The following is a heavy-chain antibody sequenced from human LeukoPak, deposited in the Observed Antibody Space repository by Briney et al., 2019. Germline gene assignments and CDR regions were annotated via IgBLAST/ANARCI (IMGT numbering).Heavy chain of an antibody. CDR1: GFTFSSYA. V-gene: IGHV3-23*01. J-gene: IGHJ4*02. D-gene: IGHD5-12*01. Sequence: GGSLRLSCAAAGFTFSSYAMNWVRQAPGKGLEWVSAISGGGGTTYYADSVKGRFTISRDNSKNTLFLQMNSLRAEDTAVYYCAKDREGLSSGYDLEYFDYWGQGTLVTVSS. CDR3: AKDREGLSSGYDLEYFDY. CDR2: ISGGGGTT.